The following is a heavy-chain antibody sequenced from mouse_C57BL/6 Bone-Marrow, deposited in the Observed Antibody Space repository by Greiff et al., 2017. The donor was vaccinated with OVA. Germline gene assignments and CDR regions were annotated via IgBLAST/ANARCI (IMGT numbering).Heavy chain of an antibody. CDR1: GYTFTSYW. J-gene: IGHJ2*01. V-gene: IGHV1-69*01. D-gene: IGHD2-2*01. Sequence: QVQLQQPGAELVMPGASVKLSCEASGYTFTSYWMHWVKQRPGQGLEWIGEIDPSDSYTNYNQKFKGKSTLTVDKSSSTAYMQLSSLTSEDSAVFYCAREGGYDGYYFDYWGQGTTLTVSS. CDR3: AREGGYDGYYFDY. CDR2: IDPSDSYT.